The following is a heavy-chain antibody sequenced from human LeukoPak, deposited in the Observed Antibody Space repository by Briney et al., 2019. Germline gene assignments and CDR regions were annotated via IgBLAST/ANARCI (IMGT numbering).Heavy chain of an antibody. J-gene: IGHJ5*02. CDR1: GVIISSYA. D-gene: IGHD2/OR15-2a*01. CDR2: INGRGDNT. CDR3: AKDRVSPGFNWFDP. V-gene: IGHV3-23*01. Sequence: GGSLRLSCAASGVIISSYAMSWVRQAPGKGLEWVSAINGRGDNTYYADFVKGRFTISRDSSKSTVYLQMNSLRTEDTAVYYCAKDRVSPGFNWFDPWGQGTLVTVSS.